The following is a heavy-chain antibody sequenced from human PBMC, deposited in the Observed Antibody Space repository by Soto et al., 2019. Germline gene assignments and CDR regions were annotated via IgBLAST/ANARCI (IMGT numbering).Heavy chain of an antibody. J-gene: IGHJ4*02. CDR1: GFTFSSYG. Sequence: GGSLRLSCAASGFTFSSYGMHWVRQAPGKGLEWVAVISYDGSNKYYAYSVKGRFTISRDNSKNTLYLQMNSLRAEDTAVYYCAKVYYDFWSGYSFDYWGQGTLVTVSS. CDR2: ISYDGSNK. CDR3: AKVYYDFWSGYSFDY. V-gene: IGHV3-30*18. D-gene: IGHD3-3*01.